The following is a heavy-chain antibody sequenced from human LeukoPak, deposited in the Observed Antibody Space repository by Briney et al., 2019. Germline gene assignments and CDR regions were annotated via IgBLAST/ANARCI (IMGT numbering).Heavy chain of an antibody. D-gene: IGHD6-13*01. CDR1: GGSISSASYY. CDR2: IYISGST. CDR3: ARLGPYSSSWYYFDY. V-gene: IGHV4-61*02. Sequence: PSETLSLTCTVSGGSISSASYYWSWIRQPAGKGLEWIGRIYISGSTNYNPSLKSRVTISVDTSKNQFSLKLSSVTAADTAVYYCARLGPYSSSWYYFDYWGQGTLVTVSS. J-gene: IGHJ4*02.